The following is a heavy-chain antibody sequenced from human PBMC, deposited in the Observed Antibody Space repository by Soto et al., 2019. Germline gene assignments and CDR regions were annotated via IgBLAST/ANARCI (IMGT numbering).Heavy chain of an antibody. CDR1: GFTFSSYG. Sequence: GGSLSISCAASGFTFSSYGMHWVRQAPGKGLEWVAVISYDGSNKYYADSLKGRFTISRDNSKNTLYLQMNSLRAEDTAVYYCAKTDRKSEWLISLPYYYYYMDVWGKGTTVTVSS. CDR3: AKTDRKSEWLISLPYYYYYMDV. J-gene: IGHJ6*03. D-gene: IGHD3-3*01. V-gene: IGHV3-30*18. CDR2: ISYDGSNK.